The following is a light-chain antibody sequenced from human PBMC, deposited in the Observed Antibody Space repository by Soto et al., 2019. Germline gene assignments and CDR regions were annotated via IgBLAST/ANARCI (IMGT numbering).Light chain of an antibody. Sequence: EIVLTQSPATLSLSPGERATLSCRVSQSVGSSLAWYQQKPGQAPGLLIYGASTRATGIPARFSGSGSGTEFTLTISSLQSEDFATYYCQQYDMFGPGTKVDIK. V-gene: IGKV3-15*01. J-gene: IGKJ1*01. CDR2: GAS. CDR1: QSVGSS. CDR3: QQYDM.